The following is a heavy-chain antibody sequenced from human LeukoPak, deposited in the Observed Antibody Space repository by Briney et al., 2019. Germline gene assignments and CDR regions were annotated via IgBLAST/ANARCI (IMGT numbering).Heavy chain of an antibody. V-gene: IGHV4-59*01. J-gene: IGHJ4*02. CDR3: ARVWWFGEASYYFDY. Sequence: PSETLSLTCTVSGGSISSYYWSWIRQPPGKGLEWIGYIYYSGTTNYNPSLKSRVTISVDTSKNQFSLKLSSVTAADTAVYYCARVWWFGEASYYFDYWGQGTLVTVSS. CDR1: GGSISSYY. CDR2: IYYSGTT. D-gene: IGHD3-10*01.